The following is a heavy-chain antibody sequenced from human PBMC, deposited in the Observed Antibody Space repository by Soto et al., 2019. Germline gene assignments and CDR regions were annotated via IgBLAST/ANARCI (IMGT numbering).Heavy chain of an antibody. CDR2: ISGSGGST. CDR3: AKDSPITIRPYYFDY. Sequence: GGSLRLSCAASGFTFSSYAMSWVRLAPGKGLEWVSAISGSGGSTYYADSVKGRFTISRDNSKNTLYLQMNSLRAEDTAVYYCAKDSPITIRPYYFDYWGQGTLVTVSS. CDR1: GFTFSSYA. D-gene: IGHD3-3*01. V-gene: IGHV3-23*01. J-gene: IGHJ4*02.